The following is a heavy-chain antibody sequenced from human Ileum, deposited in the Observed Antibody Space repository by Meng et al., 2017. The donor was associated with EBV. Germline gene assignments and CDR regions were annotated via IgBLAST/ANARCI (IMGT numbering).Heavy chain of an antibody. D-gene: IGHD4-23*01. V-gene: IGHV4-34*01. Sequence: VRLQQWGTGLLKPSENLSLTCAVYGASFYDYYWTWLRQPPGKGLEWIGEIDQSGYTKFNPSLSSRATISRDTSNNQFSLRLNSVTATDTALYYCARYGRCNGNSFYCFDPWGQGTLVTVSS. CDR3: ARYGRCNGNSFYCFDP. J-gene: IGHJ5*02. CDR2: IDQSGYT. CDR1: GASFYDYY.